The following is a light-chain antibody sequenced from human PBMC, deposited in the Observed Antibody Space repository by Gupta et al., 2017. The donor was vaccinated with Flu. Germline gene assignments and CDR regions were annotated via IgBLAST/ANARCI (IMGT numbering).Light chain of an antibody. CDR1: RRDLGDFYYDY. CDR2: EVS. CDR3: SSYTRTNIGV. Sequence: SALPQPASVSGSPGQSVTISCSGTRRDLGDFYYDYVSWYQQHPGKAPKLMIYEVSNRPAGVANRFSGSKAGNTASLTISGLQAEDEADYYCSSYTRTNIGVFGGGTKGTVL. V-gene: IGLV2-14*01. J-gene: IGLJ3*02.